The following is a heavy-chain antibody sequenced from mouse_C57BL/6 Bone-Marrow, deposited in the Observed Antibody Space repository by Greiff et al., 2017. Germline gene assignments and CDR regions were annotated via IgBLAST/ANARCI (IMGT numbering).Heavy chain of an antibody. Sequence: VKLMESGAELVRPGTSVKVSCKASGYAFTNYLIEWVKQRPGQGLEWIGVINPGSGGTNYNEKFKGKATLTADKSSSPAYMQLSSLTSEDSAVYVCARGDYFDYWGQGTTLTVSS. CDR1: GYAFTNYL. J-gene: IGHJ2*01. V-gene: IGHV1-54*01. CDR2: INPGSGGT. CDR3: ARGDYFDY.